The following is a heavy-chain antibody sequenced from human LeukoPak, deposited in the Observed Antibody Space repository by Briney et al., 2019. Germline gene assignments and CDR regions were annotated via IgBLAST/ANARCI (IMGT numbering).Heavy chain of an antibody. Sequence: PSETLSLTCTVSGGSISSGDYYWSWLRQPPGKGLEWIGYIYYSGSTYYNPSLKSRVTISVDTSKNQFSLKLSSVTAADTAVYYCAREGGATVTTLNYWGQGTLVPVSS. V-gene: IGHV4-30-4*08. CDR2: IYYSGST. J-gene: IGHJ4*02. CDR3: AREGGATVTTLNY. D-gene: IGHD4-17*01. CDR1: GGSISSGDYY.